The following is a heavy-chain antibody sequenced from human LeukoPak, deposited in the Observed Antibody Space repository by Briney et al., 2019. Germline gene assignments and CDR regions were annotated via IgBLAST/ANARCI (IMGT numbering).Heavy chain of an antibody. CDR2: IYYSGST. Sequence: SETLSLTCTVSGGSISSYYWSWLRQPPGKGLEWIGYIYYSGSTNYNPSLKSRVTISVDTSKNQFSLKLSSVTAADTAVYYCARVTGYDWESSYDYWGQGTLVTVSS. CDR3: ARVTGYDWESSYDY. J-gene: IGHJ4*02. CDR1: GGSISSYY. V-gene: IGHV4-59*01. D-gene: IGHD5-12*01.